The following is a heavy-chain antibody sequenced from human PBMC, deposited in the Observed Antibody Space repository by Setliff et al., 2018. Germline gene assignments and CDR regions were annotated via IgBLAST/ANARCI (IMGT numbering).Heavy chain of an antibody. CDR1: GGSISTYY. CDR3: ARDTRVRDSSSVPSDTFDI. D-gene: IGHD2-2*01. CDR2: INYSGTT. V-gene: IGHV4-59*01. Sequence: SETLSLTCSVSGGSISTYYWSWIRQSPGKGLEWIGNINYSGTTNYMSSLKSRVTISIDTPKNHFSLRLSSVTAAGTAVYYCARDTRVRDSSSVPSDTFDIWGRGTKVTVSS. J-gene: IGHJ3*02.